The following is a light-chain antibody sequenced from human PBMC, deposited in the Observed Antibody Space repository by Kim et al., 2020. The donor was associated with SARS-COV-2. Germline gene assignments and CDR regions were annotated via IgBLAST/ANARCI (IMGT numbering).Light chain of an antibody. J-gene: IGLJ1*01. CDR1: NSDIGGYNY. Sequence: GQSITISCTGTNSDIGGYNYVSWYQEHPDKAPQLMIYDVTKRPSGVSNRFSGSKSGNTASLTISGLQAEDEADYYCCSHSSTRTYVFGSGTKVTVL. V-gene: IGLV2-14*03. CDR3: CSHSSTRTYV. CDR2: DVT.